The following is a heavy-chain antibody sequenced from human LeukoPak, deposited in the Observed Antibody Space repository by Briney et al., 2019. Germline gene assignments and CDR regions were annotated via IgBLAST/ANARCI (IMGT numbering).Heavy chain of an antibody. CDR1: GYTFNGYY. Sequence: ASVKVSCMASGYTFNGYYMHWVRQAPGPRLEGMGWINPNSGYTNCAQKLEGRVTMTRDTSINPAYVELGSLLFDDRTVCYFVRGATAGRFSLRPTGAYYMDVWGKGTTDTVSS. V-gene: IGHV1-2*02. D-gene: IGHD6-13*01. CDR2: INPNSGYT. J-gene: IGHJ6*03. CDR3: VRGATAGRFSLRPTGAYYMDV.